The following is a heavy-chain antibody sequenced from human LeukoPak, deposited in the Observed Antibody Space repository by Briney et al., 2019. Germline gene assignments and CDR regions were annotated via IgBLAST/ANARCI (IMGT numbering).Heavy chain of an antibody. J-gene: IGHJ5*02. CDR2: ISYRGSL. CDR3: ARGDDYKSSLFDP. Sequence: PGETLCLSCTVSGGSISVHYWDWIRQPPGKGLEWVGDISYRGSLKYTPSLKGRVTISLDTSKNQLSLRLSPVPAADTAVYYCARGDDYKSSLFDPWGQGTLVTVSS. CDR1: GGSISVHY. D-gene: IGHD4/OR15-4a*01. V-gene: IGHV4-59*11.